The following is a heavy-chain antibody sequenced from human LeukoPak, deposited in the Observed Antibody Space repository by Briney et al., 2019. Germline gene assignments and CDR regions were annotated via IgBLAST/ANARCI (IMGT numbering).Heavy chain of an antibody. J-gene: IGHJ4*02. V-gene: IGHV1-46*01. D-gene: IGHD3-22*01. CDR3: ARDFAGDYYDSSGYYCLDY. Sequence: ASVKVSCKASGYSFIRYHIHWVRQAPGQGLEWMGVLKLYDGSISHAQKFQGRVTMTRDTSTSTVYMELSSLRSEDTAVYYCARDFAGDYYDSSGYYCLDYWGQGTLVTVSS. CDR2: LKLYDGSI. CDR1: GYSFIRYH.